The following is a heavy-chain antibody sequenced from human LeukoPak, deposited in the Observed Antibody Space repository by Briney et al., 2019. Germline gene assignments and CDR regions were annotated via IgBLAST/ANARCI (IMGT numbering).Heavy chain of an antibody. Sequence: GGSLRLSCAASGFTFSSYGMHWVRQAPGKGLEWVAFIRYDGSNKYYADSVKGRFTISRDNAKKSLYLQMNSLRAEDTAVYYCARTRAGNFDYWGQGTLVTVSS. CDR2: IRYDGSNK. V-gene: IGHV3-30*02. D-gene: IGHD1-7*01. J-gene: IGHJ4*02. CDR3: ARTRAGNFDY. CDR1: GFTFSSYG.